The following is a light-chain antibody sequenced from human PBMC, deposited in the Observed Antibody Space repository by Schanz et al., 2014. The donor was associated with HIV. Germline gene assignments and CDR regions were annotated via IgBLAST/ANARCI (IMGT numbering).Light chain of an antibody. CDR2: EVS. V-gene: IGLV2-14*02. Sequence: QSALTQPASVSGSPGQSITISCTGTSSDVGSYNLVSWYQQHPGKAPKLMIYEVSKRPSGVPDRFSGSQSGDSASLAISGLQSEDEADYYCAAWDDNLDGWVFGGGTKLTVL. CDR1: SSDVGSYNL. J-gene: IGLJ3*02. CDR3: AAWDDNLDGWV.